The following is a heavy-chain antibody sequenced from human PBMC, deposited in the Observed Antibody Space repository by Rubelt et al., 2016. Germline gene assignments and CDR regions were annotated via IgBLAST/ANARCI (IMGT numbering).Heavy chain of an antibody. V-gene: IGHV1-3*01. CDR3: ARGPYRNSFDP. CDR2: INAGNGNT. J-gene: IGHJ5*02. D-gene: IGHD4-11*01. CDR1: GYTFTSYA. Sequence: QVQLVQSGAEVKKPGASVKVSCKASGYTFTSYAMHWVRQAPGQRLEWMGWINAGNGNTKYSQKFQSRVTITRETSASTANRGLSDLRSEDTAVYFCARGPYRNSFDPWGQGTLVTVSS.